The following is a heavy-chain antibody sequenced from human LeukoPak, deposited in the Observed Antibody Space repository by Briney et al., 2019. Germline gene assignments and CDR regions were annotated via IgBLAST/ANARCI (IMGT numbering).Heavy chain of an antibody. D-gene: IGHD3-16*01. CDR2: VNRDGSET. Sequence: GGSLRLSCAASGFALSSHWMTWVRQVPGRGPEWVANVNRDGSETYYLDSVKGRFTISKDNAKNPLYLQMNSLRAEDTALYHCARNDGMDVWGQGTTVIVSS. CDR1: GFALSSHW. CDR3: ARNDGMDV. V-gene: IGHV3-7*03. J-gene: IGHJ6*02.